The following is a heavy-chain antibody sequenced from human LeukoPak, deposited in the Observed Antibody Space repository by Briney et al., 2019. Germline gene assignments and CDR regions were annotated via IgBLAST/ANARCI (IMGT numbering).Heavy chain of an antibody. CDR1: GGTFSSYA. J-gene: IGHJ1*01. CDR3: ASCLCTYNVCYGECEYFLH. D-gene: IGHD2-8*01. CDR2: IIPIFGTA. Sequence: GASVKVSCKASGGTFSSYAISWVRQAPGQGLEWMGGIIPIFGTANYAQKFQGRVTLTTDTSTSTAYMDLGSLRSDDTAVYYCASCLCTYNVCYGECEYFLHWGQGTLVTVSS. V-gene: IGHV1-69*05.